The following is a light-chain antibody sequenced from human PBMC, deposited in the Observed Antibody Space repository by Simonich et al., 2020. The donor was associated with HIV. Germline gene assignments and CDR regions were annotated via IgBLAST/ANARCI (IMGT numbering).Light chain of an antibody. CDR3: MQGTHWPPFT. CDR1: QSLVHSYGNTY. J-gene: IGKJ3*01. Sequence: DVVMTQSPLSLPVTLGQPASISCRSSQSLVHSYGNTYLNWFQQRPGQSPRRLIYKVSNRDSGVPDRFSGSGSGTDLTLKISRVEAEDVGVYYCMQGTHWPPFTFGPGTKVEIK. CDR2: KVS. V-gene: IGKV2-30*02.